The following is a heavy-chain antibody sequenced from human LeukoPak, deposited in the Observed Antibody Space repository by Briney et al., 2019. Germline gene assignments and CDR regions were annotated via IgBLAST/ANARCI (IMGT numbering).Heavy chain of an antibody. CDR1: GFTFSSYA. CDR3: ARGRQLLRDFDY. V-gene: IGHV3-23*01. CDR2: ISGSGGST. Sequence: GGSLRLSCAASGFTFSSYAMSWVRQAPGKGLEWVSAISGSGGSTYYADSVKGRFTISRDNSKNTLYLQMNSLRAEDAAVYYCARGRQLLRDFDYWGQGTLVTVSS. J-gene: IGHJ4*02. D-gene: IGHD1-26*01.